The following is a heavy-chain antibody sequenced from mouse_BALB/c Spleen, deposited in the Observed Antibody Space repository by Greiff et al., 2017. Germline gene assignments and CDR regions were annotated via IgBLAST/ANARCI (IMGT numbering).Heavy chain of an antibody. CDR3: ARTYYGSSSFDY. Sequence: QVQLQQSGAELVRPGSSVKISCKASGYAFSSYWMNWVKQRPGQGLEWIGQIYPGDGDTNYNGKFKGKATLTADKSSSTAYMQLSSLTSEDSAVYFCARTYYGSSSFDYWGQGTTLTVSS. V-gene: IGHV1-80*01. D-gene: IGHD1-1*01. CDR2: IYPGDGDT. J-gene: IGHJ2*01. CDR1: GYAFSSYW.